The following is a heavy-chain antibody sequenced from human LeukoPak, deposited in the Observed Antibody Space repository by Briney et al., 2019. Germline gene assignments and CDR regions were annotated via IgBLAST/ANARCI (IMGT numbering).Heavy chain of an antibody. CDR1: GFTFSSYG. V-gene: IGHV3-30*18. CDR2: ISYDGSNK. Sequence: QPGGSLRLSCAASGFTFSSYGMHWVRQAPGKGLEWVAVISYDGSNKYYADSVKGRFTISRDNSKNTLYLQMNSLRAEDTAVYYCAKDRELLTGTMDVWGKGTTVTVSS. J-gene: IGHJ6*03. D-gene: IGHD1-7*01. CDR3: AKDRELLTGTMDV.